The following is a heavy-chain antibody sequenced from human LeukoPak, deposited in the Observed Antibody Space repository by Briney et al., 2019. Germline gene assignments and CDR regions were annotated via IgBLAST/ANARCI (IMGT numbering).Heavy chain of an antibody. V-gene: IGHV3-23*01. J-gene: IGHJ4*02. CDR3: AKIMGNYYGSGMSPSYIDY. Sequence: GGSLRLSCVASGFTVSSNYMSWVRQAPGKGLEWVSAISGSGGSTYYADSVKGRFTISRDNSKNTLYLQMNSLRAEDTAVYYCAKIMGNYYGSGMSPSYIDYWGQGTLVTVSS. D-gene: IGHD3-10*01. CDR2: ISGSGGST. CDR1: GFTVSSNY.